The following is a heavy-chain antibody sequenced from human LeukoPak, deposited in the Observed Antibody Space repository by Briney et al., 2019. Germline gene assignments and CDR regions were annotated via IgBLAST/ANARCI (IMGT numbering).Heavy chain of an antibody. Sequence: SETLSLTCSVSGDFINSNYWSWMRQPPGRGLEWIGYIYYGGSTNYNPSLKSRVSMSVDTSKNQFSLNLSSVTAADTAVYYCARLLAGCPGGRCRAHFDYWGQGTLVTVSS. V-gene: IGHV4-59*01. CDR2: IYYGGST. CDR3: ARLLAGCPGGRCRAHFDY. J-gene: IGHJ4*02. D-gene: IGHD2-15*01. CDR1: GDFINSNY.